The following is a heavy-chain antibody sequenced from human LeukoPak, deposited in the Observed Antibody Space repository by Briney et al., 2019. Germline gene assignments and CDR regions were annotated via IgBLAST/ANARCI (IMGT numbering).Heavy chain of an antibody. CDR3: SRDSGYCSGGSCWYFDF. J-gene: IGHJ4*02. CDR2: INPNSGGT. D-gene: IGHD2-15*01. Sequence: VSVKVSCKASGYTFTSYYMHWVRQAPGQGLEWMGWINPNSGGTNYAQKFQGRVTMTRDTSISTAYMELSRLRSDDTAVYYCSRDSGYCSGGSCWYFDFWGQGTLVTVSA. V-gene: IGHV1-2*02. CDR1: GYTFTSYY.